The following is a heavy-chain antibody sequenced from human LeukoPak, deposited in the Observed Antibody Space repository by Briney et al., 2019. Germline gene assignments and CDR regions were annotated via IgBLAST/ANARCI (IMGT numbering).Heavy chain of an antibody. Sequence: SETLSLTCTVSGGSISSYYWSWIRQPPGKGLEWIGYIYYSGSTNYNPSLKSRVTISVDTSKNQFSLKLSSVTAADTAVYYCARLAGGNVAVSGAFDYWGQGALVTVSS. CDR3: ARLAGGNVAVSGAFDY. J-gene: IGHJ4*02. CDR2: IYYSGST. CDR1: GGSISSYY. V-gene: IGHV4-59*08. D-gene: IGHD6-19*01.